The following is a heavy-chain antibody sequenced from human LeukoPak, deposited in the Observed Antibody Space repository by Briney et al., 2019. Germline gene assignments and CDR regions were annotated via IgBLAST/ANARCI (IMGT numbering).Heavy chain of an antibody. V-gene: IGHV3-21*01. CDR2: ISSTSTYM. D-gene: IGHD4-17*01. J-gene: IGHJ4*02. CDR1: GFALSPYT. CDR3: ARRVTTFLS. Sequence: PGGSLRLSCSAYGFALSPYTMNWVRQAPGKGPGWVACISSTSTYMYYGDSLKGRFTISRDNAKNTLYLQLDSLRAEDTATYYCARRVTTFLSWGQGTLVIVSS.